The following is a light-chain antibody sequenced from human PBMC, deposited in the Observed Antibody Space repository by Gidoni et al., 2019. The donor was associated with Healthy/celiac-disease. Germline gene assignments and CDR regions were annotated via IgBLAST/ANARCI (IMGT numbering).Light chain of an antibody. V-gene: IGKV1-39*01. CDR3: QQSYSTPRT. CDR1: QSISSY. CDR2: AAS. J-gene: IGKJ2*01. Sequence: DIQMTQSPSSLSASVGDRVTITRLASQSISSYLNWYQQKPGKAPKLLIYAASSLQSGVPSRFSGSGSGTDFTLTISSLQPEDFATYYCQQSYSTPRTFGQXTKLEIK.